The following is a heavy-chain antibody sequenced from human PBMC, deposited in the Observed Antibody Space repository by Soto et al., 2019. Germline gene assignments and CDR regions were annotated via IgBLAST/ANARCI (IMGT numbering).Heavy chain of an antibody. CDR1: GFTFSSYS. Sequence: EVQLVESGGGLVKPGGSLRLSCAASGFTFSSYSMNWVRQAPGKGLEWVSSISSSSSYIYYADSVKGRFTISRDNAKNSLYLQMNSLRAEDTAVYYCARSASSRYSSGWPNLDYWGQGTLVTVSS. CDR3: ARSASSRYSSGWPNLDY. V-gene: IGHV3-21*01. J-gene: IGHJ4*02. D-gene: IGHD6-19*01. CDR2: ISSSSSYI.